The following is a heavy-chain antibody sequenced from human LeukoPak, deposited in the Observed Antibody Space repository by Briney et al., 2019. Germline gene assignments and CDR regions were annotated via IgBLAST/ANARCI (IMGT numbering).Heavy chain of an antibody. J-gene: IGHJ4*02. D-gene: IGHD1-7*01. V-gene: IGHV4-31*03. CDR2: IYYSGST. CDR3: ASGRELTATLPF. Sequence: SETLSLTCTVSGGSISSGGYYWSWIRQHPGKGLEWIGYIYYSGSTYYNPSLKSRVTISVDTSKNQFSLKLSSVTAADTAVYYCASGRELTATLPFWGQGTLVTVSS. CDR1: GGSISSGGYY.